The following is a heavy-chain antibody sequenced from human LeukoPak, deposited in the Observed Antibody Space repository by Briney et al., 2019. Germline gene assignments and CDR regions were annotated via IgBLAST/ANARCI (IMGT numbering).Heavy chain of an antibody. Sequence: ASETLSLTCSVSGGSISSSSYYWGWIRQPPGKGLEWIGSLYYSGSTYYNPSLKSRVTISVDTSKNQFSLKLSSVTAADTAVYYCAREGTTPLVYFDYWGQGTLVTVSS. CDR3: AREGTTPLVYFDY. V-gene: IGHV4-39*07. D-gene: IGHD2/OR15-2a*01. CDR2: LYYSGST. J-gene: IGHJ4*02. CDR1: GGSISSSSYY.